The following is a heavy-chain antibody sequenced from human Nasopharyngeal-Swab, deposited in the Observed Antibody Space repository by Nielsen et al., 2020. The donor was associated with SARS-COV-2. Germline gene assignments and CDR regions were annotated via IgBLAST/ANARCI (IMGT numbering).Heavy chain of an antibody. Sequence: GESPKISCAASGFTFSSYSMNWVRQAPGKGLEWVSSISSSSSYIYYADSVKGRFTISRDNAKNSLYLQMNSLRAEDTAVYYCARAVEMATIWAYYYYYMDVWGKGTTVTVSS. CDR1: GFTFSSYS. CDR2: ISSSSSYI. D-gene: IGHD5-24*01. CDR3: ARAVEMATIWAYYYYYMDV. V-gene: IGHV3-21*01. J-gene: IGHJ6*03.